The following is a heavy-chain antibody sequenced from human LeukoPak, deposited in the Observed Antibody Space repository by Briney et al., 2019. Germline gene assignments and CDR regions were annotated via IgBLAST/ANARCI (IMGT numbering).Heavy chain of an antibody. V-gene: IGHV3-30*01. J-gene: IGHJ3*02. CDR2: ISYDGSNK. D-gene: IGHD7-27*01. Sequence: AISYDGSNKYYADSVKGRFTISRDNSKNTLYLQMNSLRAEETAVYYCARAKVLGDAFDIWGQGTMVTVSS. CDR3: ARAKVLGDAFDI.